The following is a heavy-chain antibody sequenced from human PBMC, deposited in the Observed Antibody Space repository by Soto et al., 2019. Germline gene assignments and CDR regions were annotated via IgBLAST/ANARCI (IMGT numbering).Heavy chain of an antibody. CDR2: IYPGDSDT. CDR1: GYTFTSDW. Sequence: WESLKISCKASGYTFTSDWIACVRQMPGKGLEWMGLIYPGDSDTRYSPSFQGQGSISADRSTSTAFVQWSTLKASDTAMYYCVRRAEGRPGAGYYYVPMDVWGQGTTVTVSS. J-gene: IGHJ6*02. V-gene: IGHV5-51*01. D-gene: IGHD1-26*01. CDR3: VRRAEGRPGAGYYYVPMDV.